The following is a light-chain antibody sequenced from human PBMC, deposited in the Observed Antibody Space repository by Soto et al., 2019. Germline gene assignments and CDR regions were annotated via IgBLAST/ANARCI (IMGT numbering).Light chain of an antibody. Sequence: DIQMTQSPSTLSASLGDRVTITCRASQSISSWLAWYQQKPGKAPKLLIYKASSLESGVPSRFSGSGSGTEFTLTISSLQPDDSATYYCQQANSFPLTFGGGTKVEIK. CDR2: KAS. J-gene: IGKJ4*01. V-gene: IGKV1-5*03. CDR3: QQANSFPLT. CDR1: QSISSW.